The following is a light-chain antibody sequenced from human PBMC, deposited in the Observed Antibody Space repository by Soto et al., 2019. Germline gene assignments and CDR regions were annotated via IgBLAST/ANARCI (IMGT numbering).Light chain of an antibody. J-gene: IGKJ1*01. Sequence: DIQMTQSPSSLSASVGDRATITCRASQSISGYLNWYQQRPGKAPNLLIYVASSMQSGVPSRFSGSGSGTDFTLTISSLQPEDFATYYCQQSYTSHRTFGPGTKVEIK. CDR1: QSISGY. CDR3: QQSYTSHRT. CDR2: VAS. V-gene: IGKV1-39*01.